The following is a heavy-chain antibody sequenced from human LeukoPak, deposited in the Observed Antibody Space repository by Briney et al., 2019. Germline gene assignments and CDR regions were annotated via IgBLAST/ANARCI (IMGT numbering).Heavy chain of an antibody. J-gene: IGHJ4*02. V-gene: IGHV4-39*07. CDR1: GASVITSNYY. D-gene: IGHD1-26*01. CDR2: VYYSGST. CDR3: ARDRVGANKGTFDY. Sequence: SETLSLTCTVSGASVITSNYYWGWLRQPPGKGREWIASVYYSGSTYHNPSLESRFTISVYTSRNEFSLKLSSVTAADTAVYYCARDRVGANKGTFDYWGQGTLVTVSS.